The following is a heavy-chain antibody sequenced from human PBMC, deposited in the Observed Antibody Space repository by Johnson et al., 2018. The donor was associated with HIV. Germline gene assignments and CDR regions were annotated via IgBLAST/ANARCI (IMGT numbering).Heavy chain of an antibody. CDR2: IKSKTDGGTT. CDR1: GFTFSSYA. V-gene: IGHV3-15*01. D-gene: IGHD6-13*01. J-gene: IGHJ3*02. Sequence: MQLVESGGGVVQPGRSLRLSCAASGFTFSSYAMHWVRQAPGKGLEWVGRIKSKTDGGTTDYAAPVKGRFTISRDDSKNTLYLQMNSLKTEDTAVYYCTTQQRADAFDIWGQGTMVTVSS. CDR3: TTQQRADAFDI.